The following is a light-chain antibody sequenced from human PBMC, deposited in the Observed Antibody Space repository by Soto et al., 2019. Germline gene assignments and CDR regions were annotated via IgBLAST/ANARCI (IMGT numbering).Light chain of an antibody. CDR1: SSDVGGYNY. CDR3: SSYGGYNNVV. Sequence: LTQPPSASGSPGQSVTISCAGTSSDVGGYNYVSWFQQHPGKAPKLIIHEVNQRPSGVPDRFSGSKSGNTASLTVSGLQAEDEGTYYCSSYGGYNNVVFGTGTKVTVL. J-gene: IGLJ1*01. V-gene: IGLV2-8*01. CDR2: EVN.